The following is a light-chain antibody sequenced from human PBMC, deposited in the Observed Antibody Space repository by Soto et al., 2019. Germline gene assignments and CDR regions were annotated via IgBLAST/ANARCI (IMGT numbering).Light chain of an antibody. V-gene: IGKV3-15*01. J-gene: IGKJ4*01. Sequence: EIVLAQSPGTLSLSPGERATLSCRASQSVTNSFLAWYQQKPGQAPRLLIYGASTRATGIPARFSGSGSGTEFILTISSLQSEDFAVYYCQQYHKWPLTFGGGTKVDIK. CDR3: QQYHKWPLT. CDR1: QSVTNS. CDR2: GAS.